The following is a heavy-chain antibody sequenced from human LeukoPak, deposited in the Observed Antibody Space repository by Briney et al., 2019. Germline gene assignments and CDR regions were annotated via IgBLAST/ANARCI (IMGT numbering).Heavy chain of an antibody. CDR2: IKSKTDGGTT. CDR1: GFTFSNAW. CDR3: TTDFRYNWNIGHLDAFDI. Sequence: GGSLRLSCAASGFTFSNAWMSWVRQAPGKGLEWVGRIKSKTDGGTTDYAAPVKGRFTISRDDSKNTLYLQMNSLKTEDTAVYYCTTDFRYNWNIGHLDAFDIWGQGTMVTVSS. V-gene: IGHV3-15*01. D-gene: IGHD1/OR15-1a*01. J-gene: IGHJ3*02.